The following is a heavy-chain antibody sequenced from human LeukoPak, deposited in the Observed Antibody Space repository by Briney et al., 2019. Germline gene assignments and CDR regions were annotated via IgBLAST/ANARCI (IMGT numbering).Heavy chain of an antibody. Sequence: HPGGSLRLSCAASGFTVSSNYMSWVRQAPGKGLEWVSVIYSGGSTYYADSVKGRFTISRDNAKNSLYLQMNSLRAEDTAVYYCAREVATIYQGMDVWGQGTTVTVSS. V-gene: IGHV3-53*01. J-gene: IGHJ6*02. D-gene: IGHD5-24*01. CDR3: AREVATIYQGMDV. CDR1: GFTVSSNY. CDR2: IYSGGST.